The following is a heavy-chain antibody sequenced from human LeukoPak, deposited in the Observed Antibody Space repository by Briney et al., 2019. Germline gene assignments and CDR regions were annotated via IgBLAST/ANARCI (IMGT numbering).Heavy chain of an antibody. J-gene: IGHJ4*02. D-gene: IGHD6-19*01. CDR3: AREEGVVAGTFDF. V-gene: IGHV1-46*03. CDR2: INPSGGST. CDR1: GYTFTSYY. Sequence: ASVKVSCKASGYTFTSYYIHWVRQAPGQGLEWMGIINPSGGSTSYAQKFKGRITMSRDTSTSTVYMELSRLRSEDTAVYYCAREEGVVAGTFDFWGQGTLVTVSS.